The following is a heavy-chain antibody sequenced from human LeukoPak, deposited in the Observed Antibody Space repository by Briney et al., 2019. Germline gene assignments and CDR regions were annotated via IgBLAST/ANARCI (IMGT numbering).Heavy chain of an antibody. J-gene: IGHJ6*02. V-gene: IGHV4-59*01. D-gene: IGHD2-2*01. CDR2: IYYSGST. CDR3: ARVKYVRDYHGMDV. Sequence: SETLSLTCTVSGGSISSYYWSWIRQPPGKGLEWIGYIYYSGSTNYNPSLKSRVTISVDTSKNQFSLKLSSVTAADTAVYYCARVKYVRDYHGMDVWGQGTTVTVSS. CDR1: GGSISSYY.